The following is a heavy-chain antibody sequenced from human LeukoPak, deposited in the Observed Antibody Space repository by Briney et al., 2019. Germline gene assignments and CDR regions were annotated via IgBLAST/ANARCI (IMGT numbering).Heavy chain of an antibody. CDR2: IRYDGSNK. CDR1: GFTFSSYG. CDR3: AKDALIAVAGTEFDY. D-gene: IGHD6-19*01. Sequence: GGSLRLSCAAFGFTFSSYGMHWVRQAPGKWLEWVVFIRYDGSNKYYADSVKGRFTISRDNSKNTLYLQMNSLRAADTAVYYCAKDALIAVAGTEFDYWGQGTPVTVSS. J-gene: IGHJ4*02. V-gene: IGHV3-30*02.